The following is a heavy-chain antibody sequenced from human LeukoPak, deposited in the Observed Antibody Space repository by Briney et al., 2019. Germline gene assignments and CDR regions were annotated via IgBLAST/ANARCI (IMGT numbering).Heavy chain of an antibody. J-gene: IGHJ4*02. CDR3: ASGPNYYDSSGYPVLYFDY. CDR2: IIPIFATA. Sequence: SVKVSCKASGGTFSSYAISWVRQAPGQGLEWMGGIIPIFATANYAQKFQGRVTITADESTSTAYMELSSLRSEDTAVYYCASGPNYYDSSGYPVLYFDYWGQGTPVTVSS. V-gene: IGHV1-69*13. CDR1: GGTFSSYA. D-gene: IGHD3-22*01.